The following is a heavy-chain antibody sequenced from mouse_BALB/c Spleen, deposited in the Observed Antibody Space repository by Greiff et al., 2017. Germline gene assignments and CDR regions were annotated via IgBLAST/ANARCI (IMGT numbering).Heavy chain of an antibody. V-gene: IGHV1-87*01. CDR2: IYPGDGDT. CDR3: ARGGCLLFDY. D-gene: IGHD2-3*01. Sequence: VQLQQSGAELARPGASVKLSCKASGYTFTSYWMQWVKQRPGQGLEWIGAIYPGDGDTRYTQKFKGKATLTADKSSSTAYMQLSSLASEDSAVYYCARGGCLLFDYWGQGTTLTVSS. CDR1: GYTFTSYW. J-gene: IGHJ2*01.